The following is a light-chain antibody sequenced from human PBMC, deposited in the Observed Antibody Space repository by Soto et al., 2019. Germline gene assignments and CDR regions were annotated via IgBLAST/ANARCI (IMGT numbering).Light chain of an antibody. CDR2: LGS. J-gene: IGKJ2*02. CDR3: MQSLQTTCT. CDR1: ESLLHSNGKNY. Sequence: DIVMTHSPLSLPVTPGEPASISCRSSESLLHSNGKNYLDWYLQKXGHSPQXXIYLGSNRESGVPERFSGSGSGTDFTLKISTVKAEDVGVDYCMQSLQTTCTFGQGTKVDI. V-gene: IGKV2-28*01.